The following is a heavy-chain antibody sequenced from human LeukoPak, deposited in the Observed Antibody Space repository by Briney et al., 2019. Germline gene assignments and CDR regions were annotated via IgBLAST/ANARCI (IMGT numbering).Heavy chain of an antibody. D-gene: IGHD5-24*01. CDR2: VYYSGRP. Sequence: SETLSLTCTVSGGSISNYYWSWIRQSPGRGLEWIGFVYYSGRPNYNPSLKSRVTISVDTSKNQFSLKPSSVTAADTAVYYCARLVEMATKYAFDIWGQGTMVTVSS. CDR3: ARLVEMATKYAFDI. J-gene: IGHJ3*02. V-gene: IGHV4-59*08. CDR1: GGSISNYY.